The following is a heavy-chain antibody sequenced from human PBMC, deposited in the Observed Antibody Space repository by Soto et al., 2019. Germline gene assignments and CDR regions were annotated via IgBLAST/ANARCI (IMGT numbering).Heavy chain of an antibody. J-gene: IGHJ6*02. V-gene: IGHV4-34*01. CDR3: ARGLRGYSYGYYYYGMDV. D-gene: IGHD5-18*01. CDR2: INHSGST. CDR1: GGSFSGYY. Sequence: SETLSLTCAVYGGSFSGYYWSWIRQPPGKGLEWIGEINHSGSTNYNPSLKGRVTISVDTSKNQFSLKLSSVTAADTAVYYCARGLRGYSYGYYYYGMDVWGQGTTVTVSS.